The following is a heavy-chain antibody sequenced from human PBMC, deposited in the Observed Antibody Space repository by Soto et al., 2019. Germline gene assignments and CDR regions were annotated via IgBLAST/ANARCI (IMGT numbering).Heavy chain of an antibody. CDR3: ASRGPGGSGSYYTGSWFDP. V-gene: IGHV4-30-4*01. CDR1: GGSISSGDYY. CDR2: IYYSGST. J-gene: IGHJ5*02. D-gene: IGHD3-10*01. Sequence: SETLSLTCTVSGGSISSGDYYWSWIRQPPGKGLEWIGYIYYSGSTYYNPSLKSRVTISVDTSKNQFSLKLSSVTAADTAVYYCASRGPGGSGSYYTGSWFDPWGQGTLVTVSS.